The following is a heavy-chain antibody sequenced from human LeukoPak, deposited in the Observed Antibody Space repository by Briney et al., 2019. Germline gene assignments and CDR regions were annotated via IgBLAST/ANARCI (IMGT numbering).Heavy chain of an antibody. CDR1: GYTFTSYY. CDR3: ASRPNWGPLDY. D-gene: IGHD7-27*01. V-gene: IGHV1-46*01. Sequence: ASVKVSCKASGYTFTSYYMHWVRQAPGQGLEWMGIINPSGGSTSYAQKCQGRVTMTRDMSTSTVYMELSSLRSEDTAVYDCASRPNWGPLDYWGQGTLVTVSS. J-gene: IGHJ4*02. CDR2: INPSGGST.